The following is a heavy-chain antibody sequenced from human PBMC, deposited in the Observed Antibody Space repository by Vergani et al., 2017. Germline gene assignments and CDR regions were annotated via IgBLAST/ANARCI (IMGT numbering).Heavy chain of an antibody. J-gene: IGHJ3*02. V-gene: IGHV1-24*01. D-gene: IGHD3-16*01. CDR1: GYTLSEIS. CDR3: ATDPPRLFMITFGGARNAFDI. CDR2: FDPEDGET. Sequence: QVQLVQSGAEVKKPGASVKVSSKVSGYTLSEISIHWVRQAPGKGLEWMGGFDPEDGETIYAQKFQGRVTMTEDTSTDTAYMELSSLRSEDTAVYYCATDPPRLFMITFGGARNAFDIWGQGTMVTVSS.